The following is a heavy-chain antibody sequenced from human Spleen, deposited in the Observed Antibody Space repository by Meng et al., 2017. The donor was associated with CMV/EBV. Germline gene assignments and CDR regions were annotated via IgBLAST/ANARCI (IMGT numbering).Heavy chain of an antibody. D-gene: IGHD2-2*01. CDR3: ARIPLGYCSSTSCSV. Sequence: GSLRLSCAVYGGSFSGYYWSWIRQPPGKGREWIGEINHSGSTNYNPSLKSRVTISVDTSKNQFSLKLSSVTAADTAVYYCARIPLGYCSSTSCSVWGQGTTVTVSS. CDR1: GGSFSGYY. V-gene: IGHV4-34*01. CDR2: INHSGST. J-gene: IGHJ6*02.